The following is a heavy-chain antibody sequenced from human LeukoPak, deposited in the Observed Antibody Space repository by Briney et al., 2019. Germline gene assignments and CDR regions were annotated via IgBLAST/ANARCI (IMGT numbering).Heavy chain of an antibody. CDR2: INHSGST. J-gene: IGHJ4*02. V-gene: IGHV4-34*01. CDR3: ASLEPTPLPDY. CDR1: GGSFSGYY. Sequence: SETLSLTCAVYGGSFSGYYWSWIRQPPGKGLEWIGEINHSGSTNYNPSLKSRVTISVDTSKNQFSLKLSSVTAADTAVYYCASLEPTPLPDYWGQGTLVTVSS. D-gene: IGHD2-15*01.